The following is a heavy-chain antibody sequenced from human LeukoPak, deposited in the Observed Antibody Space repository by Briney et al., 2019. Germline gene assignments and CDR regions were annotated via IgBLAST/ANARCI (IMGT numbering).Heavy chain of an antibody. V-gene: IGHV3-7*01. CDR1: GFTFTDYW. CDR2: IRQDGGEK. D-gene: IGHD6-13*01. Sequence: GGSLRLSCAVSGFTFTDYWMNWVRQAPGKGLEWVASIRQDGGEKSYVDSVKGRFTISRDSTKSSLYLQINSLRAEDTAVYYCARDGTAAGLYFDLWGQGTLVTVSS. J-gene: IGHJ4*01. CDR3: ARDGTAAGLYFDL.